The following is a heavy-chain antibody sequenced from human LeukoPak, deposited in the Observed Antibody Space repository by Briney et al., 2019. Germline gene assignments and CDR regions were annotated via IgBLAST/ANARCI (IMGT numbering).Heavy chain of an antibody. D-gene: IGHD2-2*01. Sequence: ASQTLSLTCAISGDSVSSNSAAWNWIRQSPSRGLEWLGRTYYRSKWYNDYAVSVKSRITNNPDTSKNQFSLKLNSVTAADTAVYYCARYHMLNRGVNWFDPWGQGILVTVSS. J-gene: IGHJ5*02. CDR3: ARYHMLNRGVNWFDP. CDR2: TYYRSKWYN. V-gene: IGHV6-1*01. CDR1: GDSVSSNSAA.